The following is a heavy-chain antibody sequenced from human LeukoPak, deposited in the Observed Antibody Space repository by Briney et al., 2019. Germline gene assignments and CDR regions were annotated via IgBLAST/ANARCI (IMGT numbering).Heavy chain of an antibody. J-gene: IGHJ4*02. D-gene: IGHD3-10*01. Sequence: GGSLRLSCAASGFTFSSYAMHWVRQAPGQGLEWVAVISYDGSNKYYADSVKGRFTISRDNSKNTLYLQMNSLRAEDTAVYYCARDSGWFGEFFFDYWGQGTLVTVSS. CDR1: GFTFSSYA. CDR3: ARDSGWFGEFFFDY. V-gene: IGHV3-30-3*01. CDR2: ISYDGSNK.